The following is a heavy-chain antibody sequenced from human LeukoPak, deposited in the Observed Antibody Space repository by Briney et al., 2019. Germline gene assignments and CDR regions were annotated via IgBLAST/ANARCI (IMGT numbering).Heavy chain of an antibody. Sequence: PGGSLRLPCAASGFTFSSYAMSWVRQAPGKGLEWVSAISGSGGSTYYADSVKGRFTISRDNSKNTLYLQMNSLRAEDTAVYYCAKTVVVVAAMAYFDYWGQGTLVTVSS. D-gene: IGHD2-15*01. CDR2: ISGSGGST. CDR3: AKTVVVVAAMAYFDY. CDR1: GFTFSSYA. J-gene: IGHJ4*02. V-gene: IGHV3-23*01.